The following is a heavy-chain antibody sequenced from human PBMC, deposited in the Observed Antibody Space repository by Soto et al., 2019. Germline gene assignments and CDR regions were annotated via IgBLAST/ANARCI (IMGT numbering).Heavy chain of an antibody. D-gene: IGHD3-9*01. V-gene: IGHV3-30*18. CDR1: GFTFSSYG. CDR2: ISYDGSNK. Sequence: QVQLVESGGGVVQPGRSLRLSCAASGFTFSSYGMHWVRQAPGKGLEWVAVISYDGSNKYYADSVKGRFTISRDNSKNTLYLQMNSLRAEDTAVYYCAKGLYDTFLDYYYYGMDVWGQGTTVTVSS. J-gene: IGHJ6*02. CDR3: AKGLYDTFLDYYYYGMDV.